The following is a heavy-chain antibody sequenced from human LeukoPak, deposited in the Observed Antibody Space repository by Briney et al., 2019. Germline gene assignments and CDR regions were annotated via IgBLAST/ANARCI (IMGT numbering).Heavy chain of an antibody. V-gene: IGHV3-23*01. CDR1: GFTFSTYA. Sequence: GGSLRLSCVASGFTFSTYAMNWVRHTPAKGFEWVAGISGDGLTADYADSVKGRFTISRDNSKNTLYLQMNSLRAEDTAVYYCAKSLLLWFGEPLDYWGQGTLVTVSS. CDR2: ISGDGLTA. J-gene: IGHJ4*02. D-gene: IGHD3-10*01. CDR3: AKSLLLWFGEPLDY.